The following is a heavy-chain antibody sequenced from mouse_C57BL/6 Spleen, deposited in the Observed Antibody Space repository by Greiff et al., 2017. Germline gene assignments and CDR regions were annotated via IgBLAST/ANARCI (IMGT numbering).Heavy chain of an antibody. CDR1: GYAFTNYL. CDR2: INPGSGGT. D-gene: IGHD6-1*01. CDR3: AREGASN. V-gene: IGHV1-54*01. J-gene: IGHJ3*01. Sequence: VQVVESGAELVRPGTSVKVSCKASGYAFTNYLIEWVKQRPGQGLEWIGVINPGSGGTNYNEKFKGKATLTADKSSSTAYMQLSSLTSEDSAVYFCAREGASNWGQGTLVTVSA.